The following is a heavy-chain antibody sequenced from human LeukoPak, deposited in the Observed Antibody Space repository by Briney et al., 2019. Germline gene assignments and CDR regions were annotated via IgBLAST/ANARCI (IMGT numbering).Heavy chain of an antibody. CDR1: GFTFSSHA. D-gene: IGHD6-13*01. J-gene: IGHJ3*02. CDR2: IRSDGSET. Sequence: GGSLRLSCAASGFTFSSHAMHWVRQAPGKGLGYVSAIRSDGSETWYRNSVKGRFTISRDNSKKMLYLQMGSLRVEDMAVYYCARASIAAAGPHDVYDIWGRGTMVTVSS. CDR3: ARASIAAAGPHDVYDI. V-gene: IGHV3-64*01.